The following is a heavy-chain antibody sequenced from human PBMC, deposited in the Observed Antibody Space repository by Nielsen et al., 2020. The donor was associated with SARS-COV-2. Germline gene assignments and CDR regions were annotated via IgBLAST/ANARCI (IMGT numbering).Heavy chain of an antibody. CDR2: INPNSGGT. D-gene: IGHD2-2*01. V-gene: IGHV1-2*06. CDR1: GYTFTGYY. CDR3: ARGVPAAMFSFYYYGMDV. Sequence: ASVKVSCKASGYTFTGYYMHWVRQAPGQGLEWMGRINPNSGGTNYAQKFQGRVTMTRDTSISTAYMELSRLRSDDTAVYYCARGVPAAMFSFYYYGMDVWGQGTTVTVSS. J-gene: IGHJ6*02.